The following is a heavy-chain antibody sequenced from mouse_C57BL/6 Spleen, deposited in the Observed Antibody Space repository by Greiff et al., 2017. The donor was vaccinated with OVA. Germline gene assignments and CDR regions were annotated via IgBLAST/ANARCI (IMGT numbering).Heavy chain of an antibody. D-gene: IGHD2-3*01. CDR1: GFTFSDYG. J-gene: IGHJ1*03. CDR2: ISSGSSTI. Sequence: EVQRVESGGGLVKPGGSLKLSCAASGFTFSDYGMHWVRQAPEKGLEWVAYISSGSSTIYYADTVKGRFTISRDNAKNTLFLRMTKLRSEDTDMYYCARIRDDGYYEYFDVWGTGTTVTVSS. CDR3: ARIRDDGYYEYFDV. V-gene: IGHV5-17*01.